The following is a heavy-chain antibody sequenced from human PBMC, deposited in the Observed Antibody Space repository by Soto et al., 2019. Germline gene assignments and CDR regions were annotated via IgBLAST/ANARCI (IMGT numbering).Heavy chain of an antibody. CDR3: ARDLSSDSTGFRGYDL. Sequence: QVHLVQSGAEVKKPGSSVKVSCKASGGTVSSYAITWVRQAPGKGLEWMGVFIPIFVSAHYAQKFQGRVTITADESTSTAYMELSGLRSEDPAIYYCARDLSSDSTGFRGYDLWGQGTLVTVSS. CDR2: FIPIFVSA. CDR1: GGTVSSYA. V-gene: IGHV1-69*01. D-gene: IGHD3-22*01. J-gene: IGHJ4*02.